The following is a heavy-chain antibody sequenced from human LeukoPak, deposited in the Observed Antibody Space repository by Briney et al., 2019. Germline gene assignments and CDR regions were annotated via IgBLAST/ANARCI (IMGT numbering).Heavy chain of an antibody. CDR1: GFTFSNFW. Sequence: GPLRLSCAVSGFTFSNFWMSWVRQAPGRGLEWVANIHPEGNEKYHVESVKGRFTISRDNAKNLLFLQMNGLRVEDTAVYYCARGDDFSGDHWGQGTLVTVSS. CDR2: IHPEGNEK. V-gene: IGHV3-7*04. D-gene: IGHD1-1*01. CDR3: ARGDDFSGDH. J-gene: IGHJ4*02.